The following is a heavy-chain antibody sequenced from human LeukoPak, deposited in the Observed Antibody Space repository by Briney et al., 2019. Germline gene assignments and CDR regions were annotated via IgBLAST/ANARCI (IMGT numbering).Heavy chain of an antibody. V-gene: IGHV3-30*02. Sequence: PGGSLRLSCAASGFTFSSYGMHWVRQAPGKGLDWVAFIRYDGRNKHYADSVKGRFTISRDNSKNTLYLQMNSLRAEDTAVYYCARGPTNGQAFDYWGQGTLVSVSS. CDR2: IRYDGRNK. J-gene: IGHJ4*02. CDR3: ARGPTNGQAFDY. D-gene: IGHD2-8*01. CDR1: GFTFSSYG.